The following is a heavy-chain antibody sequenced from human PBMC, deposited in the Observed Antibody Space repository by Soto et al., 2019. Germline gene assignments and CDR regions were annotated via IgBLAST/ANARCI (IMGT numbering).Heavy chain of an antibody. CDR3: ARSSYYDFWSGYYYYYYGMDV. J-gene: IGHJ6*02. V-gene: IGHV4-59*01. D-gene: IGHD3-3*01. CDR1: GGSISSYY. Sequence: PSETLSLTCTVSGGSISSYYWSWIRQPPGKGLEWIGYIYYSGSTNYNPSLKSRVTISVDTSKNQFSLKLSSVTAADTAVYYCARSSYYDFWSGYYYYYYGMDVWGQGTTVTVSS. CDR2: IYYSGST.